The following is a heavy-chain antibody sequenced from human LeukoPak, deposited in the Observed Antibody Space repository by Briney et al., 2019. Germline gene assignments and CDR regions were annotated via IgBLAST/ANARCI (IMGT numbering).Heavy chain of an antibody. CDR1: GFTFSSYG. D-gene: IGHD3-3*02. Sequence: GGSLRLSCAASGFTFSSYGMHWVRQAPGKGLEWISCVSSSGTTIYYADSVKGRFTISRDNVKNSLYLQMNSLRVEDTAVYYCAKDGAFSASSFWGQGTMVAVSS. J-gene: IGHJ3*01. CDR3: AKDGAFSASSF. CDR2: VSSSGTTI. V-gene: IGHV3-48*04.